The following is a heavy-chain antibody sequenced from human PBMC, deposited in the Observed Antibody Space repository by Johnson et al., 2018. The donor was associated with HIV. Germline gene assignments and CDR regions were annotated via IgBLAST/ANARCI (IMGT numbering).Heavy chain of an antibody. CDR1: GFSVSSNY. CDR2: IYSGST. Sequence: VQLVESGGGLVQPGGSLRLSCAASGFSVSSNYMTWVRQAPGKGLEWVSVIYSGSTYYANSVKGRFTISRDNSKNTLYLQMGSLRAEDTALYYCAKDRGTDDAFDIWGQGTMVTVSS. J-gene: IGHJ3*02. D-gene: IGHD3-16*01. CDR3: AKDRGTDDAFDI. V-gene: IGHV3-66*01.